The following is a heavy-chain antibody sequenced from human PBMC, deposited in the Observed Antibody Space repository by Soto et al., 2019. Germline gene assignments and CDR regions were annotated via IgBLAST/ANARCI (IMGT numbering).Heavy chain of an antibody. J-gene: IGHJ4*02. D-gene: IGHD2-21*02. V-gene: IGHV4-31*11. CDR2: IYYSGST. CDR3: ARGGVLGVTVDY. Sequence: SETLSLTCAVYGGSFSGYYWSWIRQHPGKGLEWIGYIYYSGSTYYNPSLKSRVTISVDTSKNQFSLKLSSVTAADTAVYYCARGGVLGVTVDYWGQGTLVTVSS. CDR1: GGSFSGYY.